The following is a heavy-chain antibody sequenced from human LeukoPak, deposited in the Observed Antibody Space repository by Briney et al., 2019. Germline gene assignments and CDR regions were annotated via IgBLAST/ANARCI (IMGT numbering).Heavy chain of an antibody. V-gene: IGHV4-30-2*01. CDR1: GGSISSGGYS. CDR2: IYHSGST. J-gene: IGHJ6*02. Sequence: SETLSLTCAVSGGSISSGGYSWSWIRQPPGKGLEWIGYIYHSGSTYYNPSLKSRVTISVDKSKNQFSLKLSSVTAADTAVYYCARDSSSWYPSVWGQGTTVTVSS. D-gene: IGHD6-13*01. CDR3: ARDSSSWYPSV.